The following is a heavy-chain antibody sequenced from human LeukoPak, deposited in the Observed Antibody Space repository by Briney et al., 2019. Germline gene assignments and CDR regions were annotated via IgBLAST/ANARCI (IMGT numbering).Heavy chain of an antibody. V-gene: IGHV3-23*01. CDR3: AKVPLYDFWSGIYFDY. Sequence: PGGSLRLSCAASGFTFSSYSMNWVRQAPGKGLEWVSAISGSGGSTYYADSVKGRFTISRDNSKNTLYLQMNSLRAEDTAVYYCAKVPLYDFWSGIYFDYWGQGTLVTVSS. D-gene: IGHD3-3*01. J-gene: IGHJ4*02. CDR1: GFTFSSYS. CDR2: ISGSGGST.